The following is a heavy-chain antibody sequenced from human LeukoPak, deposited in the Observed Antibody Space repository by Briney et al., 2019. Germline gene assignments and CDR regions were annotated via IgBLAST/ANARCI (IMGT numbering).Heavy chain of an antibody. Sequence: GGSLRLSCAASRFTFTNYSMNWVRQAPGKGRRGVSYISSGGSNKYYADSVKGRFTISRDNAKKSLYLEMNSLGAEDTAVYYCARSLTMVRAYDYWGQGTLVTVSS. J-gene: IGHJ4*02. CDR1: RFTFTNYS. CDR2: ISSGGSNK. CDR3: ARSLTMVRAYDY. V-gene: IGHV3-48*04. D-gene: IGHD3-10*01.